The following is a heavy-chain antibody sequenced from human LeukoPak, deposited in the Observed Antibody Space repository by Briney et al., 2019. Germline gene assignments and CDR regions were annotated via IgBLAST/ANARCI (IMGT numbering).Heavy chain of an antibody. J-gene: IGHJ4*02. D-gene: IGHD3-22*01. V-gene: IGHV3-21*01. CDR1: GFTFSSYS. CDR2: ISSSSSYI. CDR3: ASLPSRPTASSGYYAFDY. Sequence: NPGGSLRLSCAASGFTFSSYSMNWVRQAPGKGLEWVSSISSSSSYIYYADSVKGRFTISRDNAKNSLYLQMNSLRAEDTAVYYCASLPSRPTASSGYYAFDYWGQGTLVTVSS.